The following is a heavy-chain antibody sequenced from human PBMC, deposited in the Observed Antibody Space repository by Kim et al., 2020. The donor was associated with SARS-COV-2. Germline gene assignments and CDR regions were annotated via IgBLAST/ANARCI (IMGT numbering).Heavy chain of an antibody. J-gene: IGHJ4*02. CDR1: GYTFTNNA. CDR2: INTDTGNP. D-gene: IGHD3-16*02. Sequence: ASVKVSCKASGYTFTNNAISWVRQAPGQGLEWMGWINTDTGNPTYAQAFARRFVFSVDTSVTTAYLQISSLAAEDTALYYCARVIWWTDRYTDYWGQGTLVTVSS. CDR3: ARVIWWTDRYTDY. V-gene: IGHV7-4-1*02.